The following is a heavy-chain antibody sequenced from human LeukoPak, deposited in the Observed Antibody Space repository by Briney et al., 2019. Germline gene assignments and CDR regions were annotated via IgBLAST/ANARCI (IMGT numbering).Heavy chain of an antibody. D-gene: IGHD3-22*01. CDR3: ARGSSFYDSLDY. CDR1: GNTFTSYF. V-gene: IGHV1-46*01. Sequence: ASVKVSCKTSGNTFTSYFIHWVRQAPGQGFEWMGIVNPAGGTTTYAQDFQGRVTMTTGTSTYTVYMELSGLRSEDTAVYYCARGSSFYDSLDYWGQGTLVTVSS. CDR2: VNPAGGTT. J-gene: IGHJ4*02.